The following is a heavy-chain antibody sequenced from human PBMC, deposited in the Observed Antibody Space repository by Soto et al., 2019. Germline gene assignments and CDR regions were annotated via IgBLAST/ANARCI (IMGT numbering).Heavy chain of an antibody. CDR2: MYYSGSF. CDR3: ARAYYTVGFGLDP. V-gene: IGHV4-59*01. Sequence: QVHLQESGPGLVKPSETLSLTCSVSGDSISSGYWTWIRQPPGRGLEWIGYMYYSGSFNYNPSLESRVIISVDTSKNLFSLRLSSVTAADTAVYYCARAYYTVGFGLDPWGQGALVTVSS. J-gene: IGHJ5*02. D-gene: IGHD3-10*01. CDR1: GDSISSGY.